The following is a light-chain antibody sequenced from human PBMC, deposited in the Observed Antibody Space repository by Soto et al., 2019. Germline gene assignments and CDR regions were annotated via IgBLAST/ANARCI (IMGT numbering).Light chain of an antibody. Sequence: QSVLTQPPSGPETPRQRVTIPSSGTSSNIGNNAVNGYQQLQGKAPKLLLYIDNLLPSGVSDRFSGSKSGTSASLAISGLHSEDEADDYCAACDDSLNGPVFGGGTKLTVL. CDR3: AACDDSLNGPV. V-gene: IGLV1-36*01. J-gene: IGLJ3*02. CDR2: IDN. CDR1: SSNIGNNA.